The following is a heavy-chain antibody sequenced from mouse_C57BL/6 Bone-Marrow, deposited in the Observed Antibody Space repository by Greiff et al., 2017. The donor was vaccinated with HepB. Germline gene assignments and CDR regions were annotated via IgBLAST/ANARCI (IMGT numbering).Heavy chain of an antibody. CDR3: VRHEVSGSSYDYAMDY. CDR2: IRSKSNNYAT. Sequence: EVQLVESGGGLVQPKGSLKLSCAASGFSFNTYAMNWVRQAPGKGLEWVARIRSKSNNYATYYADSVKDRFTISRDDSESMLYLQMNNLKTEDTAMYYCVRHEVSGSSYDYAMDYWGQGTSVTVSS. V-gene: IGHV10-1*01. J-gene: IGHJ4*01. CDR1: GFSFNTYA. D-gene: IGHD1-1*01.